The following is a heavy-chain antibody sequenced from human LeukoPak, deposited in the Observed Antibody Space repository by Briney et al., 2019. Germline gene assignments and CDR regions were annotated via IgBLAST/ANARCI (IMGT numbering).Heavy chain of an antibody. V-gene: IGHV5-51*01. J-gene: IGHJ4*02. D-gene: IGHD5-18*01. CDR2: IYPGDSDT. CDR3: ARLGYSYDDYFDY. Sequence: GESLKISCKGSGYSFTSYWIGWVRQMPGKDLEWMGIIYPGDSDTRYSPSFQGQVTISADKSIGTAYLQWSSLKASDTAMYYCARLGYSYDDYFDYWGQGTLVTVSS. CDR1: GYSFTSYW.